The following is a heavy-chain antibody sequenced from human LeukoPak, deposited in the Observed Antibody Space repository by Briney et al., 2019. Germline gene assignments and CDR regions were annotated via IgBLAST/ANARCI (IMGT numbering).Heavy chain of an antibody. D-gene: IGHD6-19*01. CDR3: AREYSSGWSTGGAFDI. CDR1: GGSFSGYY. Sequence: SETLSLTCAVYGGSFSGYYWSWIRQPPGKGLEWIGEINRNGSTNYNPSLKSRVTISVDTSKNQFSLKLSSVTAADTAVYYCAREYSSGWSTGGAFDIWGQGTMVTVSS. CDR2: INRNGST. V-gene: IGHV4-34*01. J-gene: IGHJ3*02.